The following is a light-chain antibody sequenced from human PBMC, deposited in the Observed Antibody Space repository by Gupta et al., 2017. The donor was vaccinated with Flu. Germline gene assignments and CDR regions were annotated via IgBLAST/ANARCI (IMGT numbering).Light chain of an antibody. J-gene: IGKJ3*01. CDR2: SAS. CDR3: LQGVKTPLT. CDR1: QKISNY. V-gene: IGKV1-39*01. Sequence: PSSLSASLGDRVTITCRADQKISNYLSWYQQKPGKAPRLLISSASHLESGVPSRFRGSGSGTNFTLTIDRLQPDDFATYYCLQGVKTPLTFGHGTIVHIK.